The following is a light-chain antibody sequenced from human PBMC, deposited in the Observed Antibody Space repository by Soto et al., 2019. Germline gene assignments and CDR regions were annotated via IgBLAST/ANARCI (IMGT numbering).Light chain of an antibody. CDR3: NSCTSSNTYV. V-gene: IGLV2-14*01. Sequence: QSALTQPASVSGSPGQSITISCTGNSSDVGGYNYVSWYQQHPGKAPKLMIYDVSNRPSGVPNRFSGSKSGNTASLTISGLQAEDEADYYCNSCTSSNTYVFGTGTKLTVL. CDR1: SSDVGGYNY. J-gene: IGLJ1*01. CDR2: DVS.